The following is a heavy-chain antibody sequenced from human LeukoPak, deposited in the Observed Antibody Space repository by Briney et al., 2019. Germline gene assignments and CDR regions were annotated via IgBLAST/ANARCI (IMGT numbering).Heavy chain of an antibody. CDR1: GFTFSGSG. Sequence: PGESLRLSCAASGFTFSGSGMHWVRQAPGKGLEWVSVIYSGGSTYYADSVKGRFTISRDNSKNTLYLQMNSLRAEDTAVYYCARDVSSYYYGSGSPPLRYWGQGTLVTVSS. CDR3: ARDVSSYYYGSGSPPLRY. V-gene: IGHV3-NL1*01. D-gene: IGHD3-10*01. J-gene: IGHJ4*02. CDR2: IYSGGST.